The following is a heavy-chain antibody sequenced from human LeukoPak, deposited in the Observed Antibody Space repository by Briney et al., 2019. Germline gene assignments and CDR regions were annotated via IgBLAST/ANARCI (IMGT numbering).Heavy chain of an antibody. V-gene: IGHV3-30*04. Sequence: GRSLRLSCAASGFTFSGYAMHWVRQAPGKGLEWVAVISYDGSNKYYADSVKGRFTISRDNSKNTLYLQMNSLRAEDTAVYYCARGGSPSDYWGQGTLVSVSS. CDR1: GFTFSGYA. J-gene: IGHJ4*02. CDR3: ARGGSPSDY. D-gene: IGHD3-16*01. CDR2: ISYDGSNK.